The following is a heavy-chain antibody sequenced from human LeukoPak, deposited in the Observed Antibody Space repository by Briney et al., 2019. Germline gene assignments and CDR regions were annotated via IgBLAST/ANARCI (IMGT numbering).Heavy chain of an antibody. Sequence: SETLSLTCTVSGVSISSYYWSWIRQPPGKGLEWIGYTYYSGSTNYNPSLKSRVTISVDTSKNQFSLELTSVTAADTAMYYCATSSSTMRYDAFDIWGQGTLVTVSS. V-gene: IGHV4-59*01. J-gene: IGHJ3*02. CDR3: ATSSSTMRYDAFDI. CDR1: GVSISSYY. CDR2: TYYSGST. D-gene: IGHD3-22*01.